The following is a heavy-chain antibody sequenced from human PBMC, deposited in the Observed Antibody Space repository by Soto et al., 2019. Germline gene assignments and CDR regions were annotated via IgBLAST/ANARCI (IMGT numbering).Heavy chain of an antibody. CDR3: ERDRPYSRGWRVTTWFEA. J-gene: IGHJ5*02. Sequence: PSQTLSLTCAISGDSVSSNSAAWNCIRQSPSRGLEWLGRTYYRSKWYNDYAVSVKSRITINPDTSKNQFSLQLNSVPPEDRAVYYCERDRPYSRGWRVTTWFEAWGKGTLVPVSS. CDR2: TYYRSKWYN. V-gene: IGHV6-1*01. D-gene: IGHD6-19*01. CDR1: GDSVSSNSAA.